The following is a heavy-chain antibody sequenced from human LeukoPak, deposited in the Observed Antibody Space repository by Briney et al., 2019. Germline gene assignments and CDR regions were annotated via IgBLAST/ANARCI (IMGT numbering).Heavy chain of an antibody. Sequence: PGGSPRLSCAASGFTFSSYAMSWVRQAPGKGLEWVSAISGSGGSTYYADSVKGRFTISRDNSKNTLYLQMNSLRAEDTAVYYCAKVSIKYYYGSGSYPFDYWGRGTLVTVSS. J-gene: IGHJ4*02. V-gene: IGHV3-23*01. CDR3: AKVSIKYYYGSGSYPFDY. CDR2: ISGSGGST. D-gene: IGHD3-10*01. CDR1: GFTFSSYA.